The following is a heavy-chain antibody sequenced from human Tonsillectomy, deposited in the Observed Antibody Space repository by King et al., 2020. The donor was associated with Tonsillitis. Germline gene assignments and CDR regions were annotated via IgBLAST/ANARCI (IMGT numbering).Heavy chain of an antibody. D-gene: IGHD4-23*01. Sequence: VQLVESGGGVVQPGGSLRLSCAASGFTFSRYGMHWVRQAPGKGLEWVAFIRYDGGNKYYADSVKGRFTISRDNSKNTLYLQMNSLGAEDTAVYYCANLYGGGDYFDYWGQGTLVTVSS. CDR2: IRYDGGNK. CDR1: GFTFSRYG. V-gene: IGHV3-30*02. CDR3: ANLYGGGDYFDY. J-gene: IGHJ4*02.